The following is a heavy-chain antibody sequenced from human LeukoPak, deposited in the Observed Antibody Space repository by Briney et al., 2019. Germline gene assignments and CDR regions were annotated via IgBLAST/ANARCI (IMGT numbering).Heavy chain of an antibody. J-gene: IGHJ4*02. CDR3: ASTGDGYNLIEPN. CDR1: GFTFSSYW. Sequence: PGGSLSLSCAASGFTFSSYWMTWVRQPPGKGLGWVANIKQDGTEKYCVDSVKGRFTISRDNAKNSLYLQMNSLRAEDTAVYYCASTGDGYNLIEPNWGQGTLVTVSS. D-gene: IGHD5-24*01. CDR2: IKQDGTEK. V-gene: IGHV3-7*01.